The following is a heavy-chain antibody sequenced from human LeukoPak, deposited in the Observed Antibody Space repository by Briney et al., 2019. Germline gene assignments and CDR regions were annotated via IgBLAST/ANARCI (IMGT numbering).Heavy chain of an antibody. V-gene: IGHV4-59*01. CDR1: GGSISSYY. D-gene: IGHD1-26*01. CDR3: ARVGSYYDFDY. CDR2: IYYSGST. J-gene: IGHJ4*02. Sequence: SETLSLTCTVSGGSISSYYWSWIRQPPGKGLEWTGYIYYSGSTNYNPSLKSRVTISVDTSKNQLSLKLSSVTAADTAVYYCARVGSYYDFDYWGQGTLVTVSS.